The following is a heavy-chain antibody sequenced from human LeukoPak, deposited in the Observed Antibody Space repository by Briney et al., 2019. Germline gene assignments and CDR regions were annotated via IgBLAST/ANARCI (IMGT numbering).Heavy chain of an antibody. CDR3: ARGMGGSTFADFDS. CDR1: GYTFTNNG. Sequence: ASAKVSCRASGYTFTNNGISWVRQAPGQGLEWLGWISAHNGNTNYAQKFQGRVTMASDTSTTTAYMELRSLTSADTAVYYCARGMGGSTFADFDSWGQGTLVTVSS. CDR2: ISAHNGNT. V-gene: IGHV1-18*01. D-gene: IGHD1-26*01. J-gene: IGHJ4*02.